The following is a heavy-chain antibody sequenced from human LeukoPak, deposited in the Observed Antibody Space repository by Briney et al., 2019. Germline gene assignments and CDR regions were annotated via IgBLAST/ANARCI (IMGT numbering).Heavy chain of an antibody. CDR2: IKDGGTTT. D-gene: IGHD5-12*01. J-gene: IGHJ4*02. V-gene: IGHV3-74*01. CDR3: TTIRPGY. CDR1: GFTFSSYW. Sequence: GGSLRLSCAASGFTFSSYWIHWVRQVPRQGLVWVSRIKDGGTTTDYADSVKGRFTISRDDAKSTLYLQMNRLRAEDTAVYYCTTIRPGYWGQGTLVTVSP.